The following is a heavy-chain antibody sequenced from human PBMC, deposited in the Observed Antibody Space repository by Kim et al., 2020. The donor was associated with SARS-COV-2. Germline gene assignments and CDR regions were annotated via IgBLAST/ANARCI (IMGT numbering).Heavy chain of an antibody. D-gene: IGHD3-9*01. J-gene: IGHJ6*02. V-gene: IGHV1-3*01. CDR1: GYTFTSYA. CDR2: INAGNGNT. Sequence: ASVKVSCKASGYTFTSYAMHWVRQAPGQRLEWMGWINAGNGNTKYSQKFQGRVTITRDTSASTAYMELSSLRSEDTAVYYCAREILTGYYIDYGMDVWGQGTTVTVSS. CDR3: AREILTGYYIDYGMDV.